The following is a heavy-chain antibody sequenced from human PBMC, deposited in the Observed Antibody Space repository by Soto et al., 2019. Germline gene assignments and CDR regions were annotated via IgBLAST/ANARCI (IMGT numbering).Heavy chain of an antibody. CDR1: GGTFSSYA. Sequence: QVQRVQSGAEVKKPGSSVKVSCKASGGTFSSYAISWVRQAPGQGLEWMGGIIPIFGTANYAQKFQGRVTITADESTSTAYMELSSLRSEDTAVYYCARVMDTAMVSAYYYYGMDVWGQGTTVTVSS. J-gene: IGHJ6*02. CDR2: IIPIFGTA. CDR3: ARVMDTAMVSAYYYYGMDV. V-gene: IGHV1-69*01. D-gene: IGHD5-18*01.